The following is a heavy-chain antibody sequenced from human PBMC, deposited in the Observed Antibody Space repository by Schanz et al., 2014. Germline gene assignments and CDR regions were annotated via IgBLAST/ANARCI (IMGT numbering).Heavy chain of an antibody. D-gene: IGHD6-19*01. CDR2: IRYDGNNK. CDR1: GFPFSNYG. J-gene: IGHJ4*02. Sequence: GEGVGSGRFFFPPFFSLLLSCAASGFPFSNYGMHWVRQAPGKGLEWVAFIRYDGNNKYYADSVKGRFTISRDNSKNTLYLQMNSLRAEDTAVYYCAKDLAVAGDYWGQGTLVTVSS. CDR3: AKDLAVAGDY. V-gene: IGHV3-30*02.